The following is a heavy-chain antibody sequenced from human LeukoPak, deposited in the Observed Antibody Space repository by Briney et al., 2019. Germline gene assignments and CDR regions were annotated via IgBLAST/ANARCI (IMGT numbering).Heavy chain of an antibody. D-gene: IGHD2-15*01. CDR2: ISYDGSNK. CDR3: ARGGAYCSGGSCRADDY. V-gene: IGHV3-30-3*01. CDR1: GFTFSSYA. J-gene: IGHJ4*02. Sequence: GGSLRLSCAASGFTFSSYAMHWIRQAPGKGLEWVAVISYDGSNKYYADSVKGRFTISRDNSKNTLYLQMNSLRADDTAVHYCARGGAYCSGGSCRADDYWGQGTLVTVSS.